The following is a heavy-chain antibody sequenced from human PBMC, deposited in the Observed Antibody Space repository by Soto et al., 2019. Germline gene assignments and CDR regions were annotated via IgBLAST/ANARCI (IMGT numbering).Heavy chain of an antibody. J-gene: IGHJ4*02. CDR2: ISAYNGNT. CDR3: ARSEERVGYSSGPDDY. CDR1: RYTFTSYG. V-gene: IGHV1-18*04. Sequence: ASVQVSCKASRYTFTSYGISWVRQAPGQGLEWMGWISAYNGNTNYAQKPQGRVTMTTDTSTSTAYMELRSLRSDDTAVYYCARSEERVGYSSGPDDYWGQGTLVTVSS. D-gene: IGHD6-19*01.